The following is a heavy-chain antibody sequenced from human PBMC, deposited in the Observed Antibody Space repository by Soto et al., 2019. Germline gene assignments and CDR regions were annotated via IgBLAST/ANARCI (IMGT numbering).Heavy chain of an antibody. Sequence: EVQLLESGGGLVQPGGSLRLSCAASGFTFSSYAMSWVRQAPGKGLEWVSVISGSCGSTYYADSVKGRFTISRDNSKNTLYLQMNSLRAEDTAVYYCAKWSIVVVPAAGDFDYWGQGTLVTVSS. CDR2: ISGSCGST. CDR1: GFTFSSYA. J-gene: IGHJ4*02. CDR3: AKWSIVVVPAAGDFDY. V-gene: IGHV3-23*01. D-gene: IGHD2-2*01.